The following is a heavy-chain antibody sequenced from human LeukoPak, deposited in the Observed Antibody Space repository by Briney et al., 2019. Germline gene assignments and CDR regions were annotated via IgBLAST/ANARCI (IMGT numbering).Heavy chain of an antibody. Sequence: GASVKVSCKVSGYTLTELSMHWVRQAPGKGLEWMGGFDPEGGETIYAQKFQGRVTMTEDTSTVTAYMELSSLRSEDTAVYYCATDLLVPAASASPAASPGTDYWGQGTLVTVSS. D-gene: IGHD2-2*01. CDR2: FDPEGGET. V-gene: IGHV1-24*01. CDR3: ATDLLVPAASASPAASPGTDY. J-gene: IGHJ4*02. CDR1: GYTLTELS.